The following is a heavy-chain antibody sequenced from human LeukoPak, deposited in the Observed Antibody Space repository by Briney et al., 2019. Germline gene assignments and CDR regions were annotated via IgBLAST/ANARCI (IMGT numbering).Heavy chain of an antibody. Sequence: PGGSLRLSCAASGFTFSSYEMNWGSQAPGEGLEWVSYISCSGSTIYYADSVKGRFTTSRDNAKNSLYLQMNSLTAEDTAVYYCAELGITMIGGVWGKGTTVTISS. CDR2: ISCSGSTI. CDR1: GFTFSSYE. CDR3: AELGITMIGGV. V-gene: IGHV3-48*03. J-gene: IGHJ6*04. D-gene: IGHD3-10*02.